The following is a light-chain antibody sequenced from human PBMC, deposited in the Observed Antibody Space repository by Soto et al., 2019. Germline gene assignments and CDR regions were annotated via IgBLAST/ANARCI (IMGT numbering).Light chain of an antibody. J-gene: IGLJ1*01. CDR2: EVT. CDR3: SSHTSGSTRV. CDR1: SSDVGGYDY. V-gene: IGLV2-14*01. Sequence: QSALTQPASVSGSPGQSIAISCTGTSSDVGGYDYVSWYQQQPDKAPKLMIYEVTKRPSGVSTRFSGSNSGNTASLTISGLQAEDEADYYCSSHTSGSTRVFGTGTKLTVL.